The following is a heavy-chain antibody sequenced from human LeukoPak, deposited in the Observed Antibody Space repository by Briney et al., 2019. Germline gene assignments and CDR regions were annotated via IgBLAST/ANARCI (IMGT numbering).Heavy chain of an antibody. J-gene: IGHJ5*02. CDR1: GGSISSYY. D-gene: IGHD3-3*01. Sequence: SETLSLTCTVSGGSISSYYWSWIRQPPGKGLEWIGYIYYSGSTNYNPSLKSRVTISVDTSKNQFSLKLSSVTAADTAVYYCARTKITIFGVAKGNWFDPWGQGTLVTVSS. V-gene: IGHV4-59*12. CDR3: ARTKITIFGVAKGNWFDP. CDR2: IYYSGST.